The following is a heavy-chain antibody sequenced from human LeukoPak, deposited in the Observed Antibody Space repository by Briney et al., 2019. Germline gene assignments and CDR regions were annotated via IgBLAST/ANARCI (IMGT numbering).Heavy chain of an antibody. V-gene: IGHV3-21*01. J-gene: IGHJ6*03. CDR2: ISSSSYI. CDR3: ARGGGAAEVYYYYYMDV. CDR1: GFTFSSYS. Sequence: GGSLRLSCAASGFTFSSYSMKWVRQAPGKGLEWVSSISSSSYIYYADSVKGRFTISRDNVKNSLYLQMNSLRAEDTAVYYCARGGGAAEVYYYYYMDVWGKGTTVTVSS. D-gene: IGHD6-13*01.